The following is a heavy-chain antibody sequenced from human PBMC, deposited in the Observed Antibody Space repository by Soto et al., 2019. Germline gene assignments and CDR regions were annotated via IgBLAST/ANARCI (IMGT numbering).Heavy chain of an antibody. CDR1: GFTFSDSY. V-gene: IGHV3-11*06. J-gene: IGHJ4*02. Sequence: QVQLVESGGGLVKPGGSLRLSCVASGFTFSDSYMSWVRQAPGKGLEWVSYISSTSSCTDYAESVKGRFIISRDNAKNSLFLQMNSLRAEDTALYYCARRDGYKYFDFWGQGTLVSVSS. D-gene: IGHD5-12*01. CDR2: ISSTSSCT. CDR3: ARRDGYKYFDF.